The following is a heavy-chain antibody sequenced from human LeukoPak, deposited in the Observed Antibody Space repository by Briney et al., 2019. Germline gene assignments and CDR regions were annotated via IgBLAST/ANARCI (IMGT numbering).Heavy chain of an antibody. CDR2: IYSSGSA. J-gene: IGHJ4*02. V-gene: IGHV4-39*01. CDR1: GGSINSNNYY. D-gene: IGHD3-3*01. Sequence: SETLSLTCTVSGGSINSNNYYWGWIRQPPGKGLEWIGSIYSSGSAYYNPSLKSRVTISVDTSKNQFSLRLSSVTAADTAVYYCQSRYLEWLLEYWGPGTLVTVSS. CDR3: QSRYLEWLLEY.